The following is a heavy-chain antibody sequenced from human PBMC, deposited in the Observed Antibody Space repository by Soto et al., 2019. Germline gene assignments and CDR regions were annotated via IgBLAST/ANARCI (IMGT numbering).Heavy chain of an antibody. CDR3: AKVAEIRGPMDV. CDR1: GGSFSGYY. CDR2: INHNGNT. V-gene: IGHV4-34*01. J-gene: IGHJ6*02. D-gene: IGHD3-10*01. Sequence: QVQLQQWGAGLLKPSETLSLTCAVYGGSFSGYYWSWIRQPPGKGLEWIGDINHNGNTDYTPSLKTRVTIALDTSKNQFSLRLSSVTAADTAVYYCAKVAEIRGPMDVWGQGTTVTVSS.